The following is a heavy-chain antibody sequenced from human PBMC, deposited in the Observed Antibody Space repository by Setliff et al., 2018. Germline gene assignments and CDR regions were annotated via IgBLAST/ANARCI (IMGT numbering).Heavy chain of an antibody. CDR1: GGSISSYY. Sequence: TLSLPCTVSGGSISSYYWSWIRQPAGKGLEWIGRIYTSGSTNYNPSLKSRVTMSVDTSKNQFSLKLSSVTAADTAVYYCARGQRYCSGGSCYYYMDVWGKGTTVTV. CDR3: ARGQRYCSGGSCYYYMDV. CDR2: IYTSGST. V-gene: IGHV4-4*07. J-gene: IGHJ6*03. D-gene: IGHD2-15*01.